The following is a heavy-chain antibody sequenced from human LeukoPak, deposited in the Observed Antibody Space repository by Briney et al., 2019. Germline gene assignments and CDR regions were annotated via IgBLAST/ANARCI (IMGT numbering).Heavy chain of an antibody. J-gene: IGHJ4*02. D-gene: IGHD4-17*01. Sequence: GGSLRLSCAASGFTFSSYWMSWVRQAPGKGLEWVANIKQDGSEKYYVDSVKGRFTISRDNAKNSLYLQMNSLRAEDTAVYYCARVLRVKHGEGLDYWGQGTLVTVSS. CDR2: IKQDGSEK. CDR1: GFTFSSYW. V-gene: IGHV3-7*01. CDR3: ARVLRVKHGEGLDY.